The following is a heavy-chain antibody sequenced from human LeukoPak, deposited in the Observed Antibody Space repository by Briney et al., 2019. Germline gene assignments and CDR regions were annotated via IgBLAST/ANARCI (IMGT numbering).Heavy chain of an antibody. J-gene: IGHJ4*02. Sequence: AETLSLTCAVYGGSFSDYSWTWIRQSPGKGLEWIGQINHSGSTSYNPSLKSRVTILIDTSKKQFSLKLSSVTAADTAVYYCCMTTVTLSLDWGQGTLVTVSS. CDR1: GGSFSDYS. CDR2: INHSGST. V-gene: IGHV4-34*03. D-gene: IGHD4-17*01. CDR3: CMTTVTLSLD.